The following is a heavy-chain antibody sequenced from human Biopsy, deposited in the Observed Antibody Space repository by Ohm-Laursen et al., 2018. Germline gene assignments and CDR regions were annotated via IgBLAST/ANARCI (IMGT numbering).Heavy chain of an antibody. V-gene: IGHV4-39*01. J-gene: IGHJ4*02. CDR2: IYSDDTT. CDR1: GGPFGISSHY. CDR3: AKRDLSGTSPV. D-gene: IGHD1-26*01. Sequence: SDTLSLTWTVSGGPFGISSHYWIWIRQPPGKGLEWIGSIYSDDTTHYNASLQGRITISVDQPKNQFSLRLTSVTAADTAVYYCAKRDLSGTSPVWGQGTVVTVSS.